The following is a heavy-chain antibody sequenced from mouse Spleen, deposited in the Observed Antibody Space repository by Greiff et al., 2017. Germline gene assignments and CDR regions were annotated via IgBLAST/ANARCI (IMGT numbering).Heavy chain of an antibody. CDR2: IYPGSGST. CDR1: GYTFTSYW. J-gene: IGHJ1*03. CDR3: ARGYGGYFDV. Sequence: QVQLQQPGAELGKPGASVKMSCKASGYTFTSYWITWVKQRPGQGLEWIGDIYPGSGSTNYNEKFKNKATLTVDTSSSTAYMQLSSLTSEDSAVYYCARGYGGYFDVWGTGTTVTVSS. D-gene: IGHD2-14*01. V-gene: IGHV1-55*01.